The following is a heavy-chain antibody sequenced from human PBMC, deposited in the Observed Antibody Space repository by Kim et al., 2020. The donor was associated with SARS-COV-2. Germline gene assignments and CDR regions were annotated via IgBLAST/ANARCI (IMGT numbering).Heavy chain of an antibody. J-gene: IGHJ6*02. Sequence: GGSLRLSCAASGFTFSSYAMHWVRQAPGKGLEYVSAISSNGGSTYYANSVKGRFTISRDNSKNTLYLQMGSLRAEDMAVYYCARDLNRLLWFGELFSDYYYGMDVWGQGTTVTVSS. D-gene: IGHD3-10*01. CDR3: ARDLNRLLWFGELFSDYYYGMDV. CDR2: ISSNGGST. V-gene: IGHV3-64*01. CDR1: GFTFSSYA.